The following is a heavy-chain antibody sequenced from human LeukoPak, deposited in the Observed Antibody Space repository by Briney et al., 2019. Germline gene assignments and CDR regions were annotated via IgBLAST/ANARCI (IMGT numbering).Heavy chain of an antibody. V-gene: IGHV4-59*01. D-gene: IGHD3-22*01. Sequence: SETLSLTCIVSGGSISRYYWSWIRQPPGKGLEWIGYTYYSGSTNYNPPLKSRVTISVDTSKNQFSLKLSSVTAADTAVYYCARAVDTSGYYYYGLDVWGQGTTVTVSS. CDR1: GGSISRYY. CDR2: TYYSGST. CDR3: ARAVDTSGYYYYGLDV. J-gene: IGHJ6*02.